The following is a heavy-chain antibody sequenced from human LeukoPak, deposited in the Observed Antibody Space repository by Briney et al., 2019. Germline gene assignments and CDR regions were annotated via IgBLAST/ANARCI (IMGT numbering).Heavy chain of an antibody. Sequence: ASVNVSCKASGYTFTSYYMHWVRQAPGQGLEWMGIINPSGGSTSYAQKFQGRVTMTRDTSTSTVYMELSSLRSEDTAVYYCARDPTLIVVPAAGYFDYWGQGTLVTVSS. CDR1: GYTFTSYY. CDR2: INPSGGST. J-gene: IGHJ4*02. CDR3: ARDPTLIVVPAAGYFDY. D-gene: IGHD2-2*01. V-gene: IGHV1-46*01.